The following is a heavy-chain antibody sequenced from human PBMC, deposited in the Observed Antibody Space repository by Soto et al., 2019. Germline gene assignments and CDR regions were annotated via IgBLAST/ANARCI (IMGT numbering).Heavy chain of an antibody. CDR2: IWYDGSNK. CDR1: GFTFSSYG. J-gene: IGHJ4*02. CDR3: ARDATIRGYSYDHYFDC. V-gene: IGHV3-33*01. Sequence: GGSLRLSCAASGFTFSSYGMHWVRQAPGKGLEWVAVIWYDGSNKYYADSVKGRFTISRDNSKNTLYLQMNSLRAEDTAVYYCARDATIRGYSYDHYFDCWGQGTLVTVSS. D-gene: IGHD5-18*01.